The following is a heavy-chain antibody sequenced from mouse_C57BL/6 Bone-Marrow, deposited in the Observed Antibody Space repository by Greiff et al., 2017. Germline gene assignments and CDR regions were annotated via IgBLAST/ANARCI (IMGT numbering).Heavy chain of an antibody. Sequence: VQLQQPGAELVKPGASVKLSCKASGYTFTSYWMHWVKQRPGQGLEWIGMFHPNSGSTNYNEKFKSKATLTVDKSSSTAYMQLSSLTSEDAAVYYCARDYYGLFDYWGQGTTLTVSS. V-gene: IGHV1-64*01. CDR2: FHPNSGST. CDR1: GYTFTSYW. CDR3: ARDYYGLFDY. J-gene: IGHJ2*01. D-gene: IGHD1-2*01.